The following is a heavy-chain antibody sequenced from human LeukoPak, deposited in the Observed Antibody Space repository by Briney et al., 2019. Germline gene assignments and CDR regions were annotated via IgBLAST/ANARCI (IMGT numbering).Heavy chain of an antibody. V-gene: IGHV4-38-2*02. Sequence: PSETLSLTCTVSGYSISSGYYWGCIRPPPGKGLEWIGSIYHSGSTYYNPSLKSRVTISVDTSKNQFSLKLSSVTAADTAVYYCARGSSGYYGIDIWGQGTMVTVSS. CDR2: IYHSGST. CDR3: ARGSSGYYGIDI. J-gene: IGHJ3*02. CDR1: GYSISSGYY. D-gene: IGHD3-22*01.